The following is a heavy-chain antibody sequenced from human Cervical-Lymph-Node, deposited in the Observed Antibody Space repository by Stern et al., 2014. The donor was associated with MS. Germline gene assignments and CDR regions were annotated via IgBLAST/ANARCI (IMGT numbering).Heavy chain of an antibody. CDR3: ARGNGAGYYYYYYGMDV. Sequence: VQLLESGAEVKKPGSSVKVSCKASGGTFSSYAISWVRQAPGQGLEWMGGIIPIFGTANYAQKFQGRVTITADESTSTAYMELSSLRSEDTAVYYCARGNGAGYYYYYYGMDVWGQGTTVTVSS. V-gene: IGHV1-69*01. CDR1: GGTFSSYA. CDR2: IIPIFGTA. J-gene: IGHJ6*02. D-gene: IGHD1-1*01.